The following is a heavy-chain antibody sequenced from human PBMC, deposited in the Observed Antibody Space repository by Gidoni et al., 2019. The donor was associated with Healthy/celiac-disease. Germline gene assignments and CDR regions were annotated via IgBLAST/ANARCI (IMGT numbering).Heavy chain of an antibody. CDR1: GSTFSDYY. Sequence: QVQLVESGGGLVKPGGSLRLSCAASGSTFSDYYMSWIRQAPGKGLEGVSDISSSGSTIYDADSVKGRFTISRDNAKNSLYLQMNSLRAEDTAVYYCARDLQLSNYYYYGMDVWGQGTTVTVSS. J-gene: IGHJ6*02. V-gene: IGHV3-11*01. D-gene: IGHD2-2*01. CDR2: ISSSGSTI. CDR3: ARDLQLSNYYYYGMDV.